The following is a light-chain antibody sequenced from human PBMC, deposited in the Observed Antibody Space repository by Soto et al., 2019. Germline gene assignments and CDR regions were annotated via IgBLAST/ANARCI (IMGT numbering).Light chain of an antibody. CDR2: DAS. CDR3: QQYNSYQYT. J-gene: IGKJ2*01. Sequence: DIQMTQSPSTLSASVGDRVTITCRASQIISSWLAWYQQKPGKAPKLLIYDASSLESGVPSRFSGSGSWTEFTLTISSLQPDDFATYYCQQYNSYQYTFGQGTKLEIK. CDR1: QIISSW. V-gene: IGKV1-5*01.